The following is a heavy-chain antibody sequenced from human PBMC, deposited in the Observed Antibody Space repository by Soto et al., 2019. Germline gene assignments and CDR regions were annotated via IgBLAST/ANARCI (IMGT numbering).Heavy chain of an antibody. Sequence: SETLSLTCAVYGGSFSGYYWSWIRQPPGKGLEWIGEINHSGSTNYNPSLKSRVTISVDTSKNQFSLKLSSVTAADTAVYYCASGFTDYEGTMSYSMDVWGQGTTVTVSS. V-gene: IGHV4-34*01. CDR3: ASGFTDYEGTMSYSMDV. CDR1: GGSFSGYY. CDR2: INHSGST. D-gene: IGHD3-16*01. J-gene: IGHJ6*02.